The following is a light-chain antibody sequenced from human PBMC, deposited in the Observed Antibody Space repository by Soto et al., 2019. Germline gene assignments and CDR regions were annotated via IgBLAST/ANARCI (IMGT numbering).Light chain of an antibody. J-gene: IGKJ4*01. V-gene: IGKV3-20*01. CDR2: GAS. CDR3: QQYSTSRLT. Sequence: EIVLTQSPGTLSLSPGERATLSCRASQSVTSSYLAWYQQKPGQAPRLLISGASSRATGIPDSFSGSGSGTDFTLTISRLEPEDFAVYYCQQYSTSRLTFGGGTKVEIK. CDR1: QSVTSSY.